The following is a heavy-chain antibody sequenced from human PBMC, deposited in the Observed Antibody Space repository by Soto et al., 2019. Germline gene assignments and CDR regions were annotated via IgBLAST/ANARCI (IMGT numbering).Heavy chain of an antibody. CDR2: IIPIFGTA. Sequence: SVKVSCKASGGTFSSYAISWVRQAPGQGLEWMGGIIPIFGTANYAQKFQGRVTITADKSTSTAYMELSSLRSEDTAVYYCARSSPPGSSSHTQFDYWGQGTLVTVSS. CDR1: GGTFSSYA. V-gene: IGHV1-69*06. J-gene: IGHJ4*02. CDR3: ARSSPPGSSSHTQFDY. D-gene: IGHD6-13*01.